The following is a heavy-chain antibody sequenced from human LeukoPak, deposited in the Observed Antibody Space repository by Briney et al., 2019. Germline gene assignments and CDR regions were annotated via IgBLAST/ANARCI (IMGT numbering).Heavy chain of an antibody. CDR3: ARDLGSILYSSGSPPDAFDI. V-gene: IGHV1-46*01. D-gene: IGHD6-19*01. CDR2: INPSGGST. Sequence: ASVKVSCKASGYTFTSYYMHWVRQAPGQGLEWMGIINPSGGSTSYAQKFQGRVTMTRDMSTSTVYMELSSLRSEDTAVYYCARDLGSILYSSGSPPDAFDIWGQGTMVTVSS. CDR1: GYTFTSYY. J-gene: IGHJ3*02.